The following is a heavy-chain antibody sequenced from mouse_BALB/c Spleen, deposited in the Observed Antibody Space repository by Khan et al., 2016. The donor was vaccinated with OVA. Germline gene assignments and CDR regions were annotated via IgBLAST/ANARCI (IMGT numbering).Heavy chain of an antibody. Sequence: VQLQESGAELMKPGASVKISCKATGYTFSSYWIAWVKQRPGHGLAWIGEILPGSNSTNYNERFKGKATITADTSSNTAYMQLSSLTSEDSAIYYCARGNYYGSTSWFGYWGQGTLVTVSA. CDR3: ARGNYYGSTSWFGY. V-gene: IGHV1-9*01. CDR2: ILPGSNST. CDR1: GYTFSSYW. D-gene: IGHD1-1*01. J-gene: IGHJ3*01.